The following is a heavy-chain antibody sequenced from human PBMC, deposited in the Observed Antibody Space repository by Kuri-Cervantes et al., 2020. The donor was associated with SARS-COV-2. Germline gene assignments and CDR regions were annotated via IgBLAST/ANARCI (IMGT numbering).Heavy chain of an antibody. D-gene: IGHD2-2*01. CDR1: GGSISSGGYY. V-gene: IGHV4-30-2*01. CDR3: AREIVVVPAASIFYYYYYMDV. CDR2: IYHSGST. Sequence: LRLSCTVSGGSISSGGYYWSWIRQPPGKGLEWIGHIYHSGSTEYNPFLKSRVIVSVDTSKNQFSLKLSSVTAADTAVYYCAREIVVVPAASIFYYYYYMDVWGKGTTVTVSS. J-gene: IGHJ6*03.